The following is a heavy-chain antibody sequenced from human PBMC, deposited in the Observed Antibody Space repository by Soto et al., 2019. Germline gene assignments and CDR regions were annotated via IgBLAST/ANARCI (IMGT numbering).Heavy chain of an antibody. V-gene: IGHV4-30-4*01. J-gene: IGHJ4*02. D-gene: IGHD3-3*01. CDR1: SGSISSGDYY. CDR3: ARAPFGPNIYFAY. CDR2: IYYSWII. Sequence: TLSLTCPVSSGSISSGDYYWTWIRQPPGRGLEWIGYIYYSWIIYYNPSLKSRVTISVDTSKNQFSLRLSSVTAADKAVYYCARAPFGPNIYFAYWGQGTLVTVYS.